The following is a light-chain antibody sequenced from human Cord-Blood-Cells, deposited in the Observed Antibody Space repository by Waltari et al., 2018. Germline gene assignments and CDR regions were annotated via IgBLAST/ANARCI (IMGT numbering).Light chain of an antibody. CDR1: SSDVVSYNL. CDR2: QGS. V-gene: IGLV2-23*01. Sequence: QSAPTQPASASGSHGQSITISCTGTSSDVVSYNLLTWYQQRPGKAPKLMIYQGSKRPSGVSNRFSGSKSGNTASLTISGLQAEDEADYYCCSYAGSSTWVFGGGTKLTVL. J-gene: IGLJ3*02. CDR3: CSYAGSSTWV.